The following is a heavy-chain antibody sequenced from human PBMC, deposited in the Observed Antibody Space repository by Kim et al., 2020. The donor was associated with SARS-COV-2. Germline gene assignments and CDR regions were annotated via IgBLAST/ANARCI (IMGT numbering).Heavy chain of an antibody. J-gene: IGHJ4*02. Sequence: GGSLRLSCAASGFTFDDYAIHWVRQSPGRGLECVSGITWNSVRIPYAASMKVRFTISRDHDKKSVYLHMTSLRAEDTPFYYCAKTKTLEVASFDFWGQG. V-gene: IGHV3-9*01. CDR3: AKTKTLEVASFDF. CDR2: ITWNSVRI. D-gene: IGHD6-19*01. CDR1: GFTFDDYA.